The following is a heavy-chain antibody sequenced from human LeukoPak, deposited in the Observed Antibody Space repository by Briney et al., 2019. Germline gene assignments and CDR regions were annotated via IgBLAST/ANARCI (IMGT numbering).Heavy chain of an antibody. CDR2: IYPGGTT. Sequence: GGSLRLSCAASELIVSSNYMSWVRQAPGKGLERVSIIYPGGTTYYAESVKGRFTISRDNSKNTLYLQVNNLRAEDTAVYYCACLAVEPAAANWFDPWGQGTLVTVSS. CDR3: ACLAVEPAAANWFDP. J-gene: IGHJ5*02. CDR1: ELIVSSNY. D-gene: IGHD2-2*01. V-gene: IGHV3-66*02.